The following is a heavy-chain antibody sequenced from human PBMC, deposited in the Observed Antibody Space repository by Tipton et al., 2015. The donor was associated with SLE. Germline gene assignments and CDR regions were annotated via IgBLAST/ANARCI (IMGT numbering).Heavy chain of an antibody. Sequence: TLSLTCTVSGGSISSSSYYWGWIRQPPGKGLEWIGSIYYSGSTYYNPSHKSRVTISVDTSKNQFSLKLSSVTAADTAVYYCAPSIAARPRDWYFDLWGRGPLVTVSS. CDR3: APSIAARPRDWYFDL. CDR1: GGSISSSSYY. V-gene: IGHV4-39*01. J-gene: IGHJ2*01. D-gene: IGHD6-6*01. CDR2: IYYSGST.